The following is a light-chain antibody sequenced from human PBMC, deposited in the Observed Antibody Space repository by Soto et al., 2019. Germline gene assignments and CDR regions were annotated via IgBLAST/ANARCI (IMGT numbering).Light chain of an antibody. CDR2: DAS. Sequence: EIVLTQSPATLSLSPGERATLSCRASESVNNFLAWYQQKPGQAPRLLIYDASNRATGVPARFSGSGSGTDFPLTISTLESEDFAFNSCQNRWNGAYGFGQGTKLEI. V-gene: IGKV3-11*01. CDR1: ESVNNF. J-gene: IGKJ2*03. CDR3: QNRWNGAYG.